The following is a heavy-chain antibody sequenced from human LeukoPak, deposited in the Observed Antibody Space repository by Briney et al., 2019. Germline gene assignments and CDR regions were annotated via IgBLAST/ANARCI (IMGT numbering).Heavy chain of an antibody. Sequence: ASVKVSCKGSGYTFTGSYMHWVRQAPGQGLEWMGWINPNSGGTNYAQKFRGRVTMTRDTSISTAYMELCRLRSDDTAIYYCARAFLWFGESFYDAYDIWGQGTMVTVSS. CDR2: INPNSGGT. CDR3: ARAFLWFGESFYDAYDI. CDR1: GYTFTGSY. V-gene: IGHV1-2*02. J-gene: IGHJ3*02. D-gene: IGHD3-10*01.